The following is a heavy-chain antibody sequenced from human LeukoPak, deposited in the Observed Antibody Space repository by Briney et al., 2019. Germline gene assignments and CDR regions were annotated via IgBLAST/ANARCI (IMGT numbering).Heavy chain of an antibody. Sequence: ATGKVSCKTSGYIFTTYSIQWVRQAPGQGLEWMGEIKLRGVALIYAQKFEGRVTMTGDTSTTTVYMELSSLTSEDAGLYYCARKWSSRDWFDPWGQGTLVTV. CDR3: ARKWSSRDWFDP. D-gene: IGHD2-8*01. CDR2: IKLRGVAL. V-gene: IGHV1-46*01. CDR1: GYIFTTYS. J-gene: IGHJ5*02.